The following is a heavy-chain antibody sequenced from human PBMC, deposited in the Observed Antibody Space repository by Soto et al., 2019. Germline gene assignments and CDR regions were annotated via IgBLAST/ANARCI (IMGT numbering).Heavy chain of an antibody. CDR1: GFTLSGYD. V-gene: IGHV3-13*01. CDR3: VRAARWLQARYFDL. J-gene: IGHJ2*01. D-gene: IGHD5-12*01. CDR2: IDIAGAT. Sequence: EVQLVESGGGLVQPGGSLRLSCAASGFTLSGYDMHWVRQATGKGLERVSAIDIAGATYYPDSVKGRFTISRENAKNSLYLQMNSLRAGDTAVYYCVRAARWLQARYFDLWGRGTLVTVSS.